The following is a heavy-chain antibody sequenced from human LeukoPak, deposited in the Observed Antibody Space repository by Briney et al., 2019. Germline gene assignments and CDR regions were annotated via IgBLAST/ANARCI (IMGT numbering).Heavy chain of an antibody. V-gene: IGHV4-38-2*01. CDR1: RYSISSGYY. Sequence: PSETLSLTCAVSRYSISSGYYWGWIRQPPGKGLEWIGSIYHSGSTYYNPSLKSRVTISVDTSKNQFSLKLSSVTAADTAVYYCARLHAYCSSTSCLLFQHWGQGTLVTVSS. CDR3: ARLHAYCSSTSCLLFQH. CDR2: IYHSGST. D-gene: IGHD2-2*01. J-gene: IGHJ1*01.